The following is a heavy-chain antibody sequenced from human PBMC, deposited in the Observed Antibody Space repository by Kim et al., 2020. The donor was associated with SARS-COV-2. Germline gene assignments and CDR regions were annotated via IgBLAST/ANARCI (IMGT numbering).Heavy chain of an antibody. CDR3: ARAGVYYYYYYYMDV. V-gene: IGHV4-59*01. Sequence: PTLRSRVTISVDTSKNQFSLKLSSVTAADTAVYYCARAGVYYYYYYYMDVWGKGTTVTVSS. J-gene: IGHJ6*03. D-gene: IGHD6-13*01.